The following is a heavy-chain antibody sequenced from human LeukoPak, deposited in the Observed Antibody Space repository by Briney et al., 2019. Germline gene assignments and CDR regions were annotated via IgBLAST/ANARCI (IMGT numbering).Heavy chain of an antibody. CDR1: GGSISSGGYY. Sequence: SETLSLTCTVSGGSISSGGYYWSWIRQHPGKGLEWIGYIYYSGSTYYNPSLKSRVTISVDTSKNHFSLKLSSVTAADTAVYYCAREMGAVAGPVYNWFDPWGQGTLVTVSS. J-gene: IGHJ5*02. CDR3: AREMGAVAGPVYNWFDP. V-gene: IGHV4-31*03. CDR2: IYYSGST. D-gene: IGHD6-19*01.